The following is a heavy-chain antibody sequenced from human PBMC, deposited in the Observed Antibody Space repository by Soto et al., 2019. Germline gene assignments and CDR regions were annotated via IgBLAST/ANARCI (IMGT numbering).Heavy chain of an antibody. D-gene: IGHD6-19*01. CDR2: IIPIFGTA. J-gene: IGHJ4*02. CDR1: GGTFSSYA. CDR3: ARHPLTPYSSGWYGPAMFDY. V-gene: IGHV1-69*13. Sequence: ASVKVSCKASGGTFSSYAISWVRQAPGQGLEWMGGIIPIFGTANYAQKFQGRVTITADESTSTAYMELSSLRSEDTAVYYCARHPLTPYSSGWYGPAMFDYWGQGTLVTVSS.